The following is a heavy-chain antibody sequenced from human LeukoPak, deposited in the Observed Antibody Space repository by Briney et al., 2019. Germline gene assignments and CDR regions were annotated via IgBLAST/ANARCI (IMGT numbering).Heavy chain of an antibody. CDR2: IYPGDSDI. V-gene: IGHV5-51*01. CDR1: GYSFSTYW. Sequence: GESLKISCKGSGYSFSTYWIGWVRQMPGQGLEWMGIIYPGDSDIRYNPSFRGQVTISADKSISTAYLQWSSLKASDTAMYYCVRQVDAGGYWGQGTLVTVS. J-gene: IGHJ4*02. D-gene: IGHD3-16*01. CDR3: VRQVDAGGY.